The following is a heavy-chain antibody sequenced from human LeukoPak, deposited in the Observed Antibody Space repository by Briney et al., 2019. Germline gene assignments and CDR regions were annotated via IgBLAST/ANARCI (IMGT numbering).Heavy chain of an antibody. CDR1: GYTFTSCY. J-gene: IGHJ4*02. CDR3: ARAEFGQLWFLGY. Sequence: GASEKVSCKASGYTFTSCYMHWVRQAPGQGLEWMGIINPSGGSTSYAQKFQGRVTMTRDTSTSTVYMELSSLRSEDTAVYYCARAEFGQLWFLGYWGQGTLVTVSS. V-gene: IGHV1-46*01. D-gene: IGHD5-18*01. CDR2: INPSGGST.